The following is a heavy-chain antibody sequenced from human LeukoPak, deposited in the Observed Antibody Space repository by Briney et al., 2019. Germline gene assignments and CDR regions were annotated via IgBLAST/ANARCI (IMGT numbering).Heavy chain of an antibody. CDR2: IGGSSTRT. Sequence: XGMNWVRQAPGKGLEWVSGIGGSSTRTYYADSVKGRFTISRDNSKNTLYLRMNSLRDEDTAVYYCAKDSHWILFDDWGQGTLVTVSS. CDR1: XG. D-gene: IGHD2-2*03. V-gene: IGHV3-23*01. CDR3: AKDSHWILFDD. J-gene: IGHJ4*02.